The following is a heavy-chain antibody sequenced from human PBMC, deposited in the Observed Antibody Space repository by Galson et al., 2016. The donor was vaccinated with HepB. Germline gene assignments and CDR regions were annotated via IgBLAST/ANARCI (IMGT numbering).Heavy chain of an antibody. Sequence: SVKVSCKASGYIFYSYGMTWVRQAPGQGLEWVGWISIHGGKTNYAQKFQGRVNITTDISTSNAYLELRSLTLDDTAVYYCARWHLDGDFWGQGTLDTVSS. CDR2: ISIHGGKT. CDR1: GYIFYSYG. CDR3: ARWHLDGDF. J-gene: IGHJ4*02. V-gene: IGHV1-18*04.